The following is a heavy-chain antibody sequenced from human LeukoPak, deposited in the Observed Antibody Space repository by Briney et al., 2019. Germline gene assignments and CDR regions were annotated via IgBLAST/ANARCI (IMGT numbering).Heavy chain of an antibody. V-gene: IGHV4-39*01. Sequence: PSETLSLTCTVSGASISGNSFYWGWVRQPPGKGLEWIGNIYYTGITYYNPSLKSRVTISVDTSKNQFSLRLNSVTAADTAIYYCASPGITTFDYWGQGTLVTVSS. D-gene: IGHD3-22*01. CDR2: IYYTGIT. CDR3: ASPGITTFDY. J-gene: IGHJ4*02. CDR1: GASISGNSFY.